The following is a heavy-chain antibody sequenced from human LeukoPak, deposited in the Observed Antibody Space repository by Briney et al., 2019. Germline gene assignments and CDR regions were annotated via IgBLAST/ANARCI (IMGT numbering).Heavy chain of an antibody. Sequence: GGSLRLSCAASGFTFSTYWMSWVRQAPGNRLEWVANIRQDGSETYYVDSVKGRFTISKDNAKNSVYLQMNSLRAEDTAVYYCARDNDLEFDYWGQGTLVTVSS. CDR1: GFTFSTYW. CDR2: IRQDGSET. D-gene: IGHD2-8*01. V-gene: IGHV3-7*01. CDR3: ARDNDLEFDY. J-gene: IGHJ4*02.